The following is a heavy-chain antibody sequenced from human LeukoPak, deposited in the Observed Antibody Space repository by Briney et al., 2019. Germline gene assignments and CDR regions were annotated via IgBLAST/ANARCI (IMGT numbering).Heavy chain of an antibody. Sequence: GGSLRPSCAASGFTFSSYSMNWVRQAPGKGLEWVSTISSSSSYIDYADSVKGRFTISRDNAKNSLYLQMNSLRAEDTAVYYCERASSGYYLNWGQGTLVTVSS. J-gene: IGHJ4*02. V-gene: IGHV3-21*01. D-gene: IGHD3-22*01. CDR3: ERASSGYYLN. CDR1: GFTFSSYS. CDR2: ISSSSSYI.